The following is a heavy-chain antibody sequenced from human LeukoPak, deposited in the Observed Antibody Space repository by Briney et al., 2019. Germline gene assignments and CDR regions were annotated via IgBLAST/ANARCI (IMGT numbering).Heavy chain of an antibody. CDR1: GFTVSSNY. V-gene: IGHV3-23*01. J-gene: IGHJ1*01. CDR2: ISGSGGST. D-gene: IGHD3-22*01. Sequence: PGGSLRLSCAASGFTVSSNYMSWVRQTPGKGLEWVSVISGSGGSTYYADSVTGRFTISRDNSKNTLYLQMDSLRAEDTAVYYCAKGITMIVVVTEYFLHWGQGTLVTVSS. CDR3: AKGITMIVVVTEYFLH.